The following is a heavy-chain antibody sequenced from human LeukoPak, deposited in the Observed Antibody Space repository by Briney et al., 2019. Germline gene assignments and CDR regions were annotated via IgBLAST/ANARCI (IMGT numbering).Heavy chain of an antibody. Sequence: GGSLRLSCAASGFTFSSYGMQWVRQAPGKGLEWVAVISYDESNKWYADSVKGRFTTSRDNSQNTLSLQMNSLRVEDTAVYYCARSAPPTGIMGMEWFGEFSYYYGMDVWGQGTTVTVSS. CDR2: ISYDESNK. CDR1: GFTFSSYG. CDR3: ARSAPPTGIMGMEWFGEFSYYYGMDV. D-gene: IGHD3-10*01. J-gene: IGHJ6*02. V-gene: IGHV3-30*03.